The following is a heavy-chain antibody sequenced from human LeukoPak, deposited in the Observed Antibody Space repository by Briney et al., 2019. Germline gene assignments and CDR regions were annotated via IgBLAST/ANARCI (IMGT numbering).Heavy chain of an antibody. CDR2: ISGSGGST. D-gene: IGHD3-10*01. V-gene: IGHV3-23*01. CDR1: GFTFSSYA. CDR3: AKDREGTMVRGVTSDY. Sequence: PGGSLRLSCAASGFTFSSYAMSWVRQAPGKGLEWVSAISGSGGSTYYADSVKGRFTISRDNSKNTLYLQMNSLRAEDTAVYYCAKDREGTMVRGVTSDYWGQGTLVTVSS. J-gene: IGHJ4*02.